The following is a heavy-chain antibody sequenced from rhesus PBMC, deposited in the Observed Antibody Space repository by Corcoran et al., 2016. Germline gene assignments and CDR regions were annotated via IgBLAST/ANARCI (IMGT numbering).Heavy chain of an antibody. CDR2: IRSGGST. J-gene: IGHJ5-2*02. CDR1: GGSVSGYW. V-gene: IGHV4-160*01. CDR3: ARHERQLEHSLDV. Sequence: QVQLQQWGEGLVKPSETLSLTCAVYGGSVSGYWWGWIRQPPGKGLEWIGRIRSGGSTNSNPSLKRRVTISIDTSKNQCSLKLSAVTAADTAVYYCARHERQLEHSLDVWGWGVLVTVSS. D-gene: IGHD6-25*01.